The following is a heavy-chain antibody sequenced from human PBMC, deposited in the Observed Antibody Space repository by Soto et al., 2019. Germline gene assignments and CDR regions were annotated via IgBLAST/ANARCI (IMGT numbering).Heavy chain of an antibody. J-gene: IGHJ6*02. CDR2: ISWNSGSI. CDR1: GFTFDDYA. V-gene: IGHV3-9*01. D-gene: IGHD6-19*01. Sequence: PGGSLRLSCAASGFTFDDYAMHWVRQAPGKGLEWVSGISWNSGSIGYADSVKGRFTISRDNAKNSLYLQMNSLRAEDTALYYCAKEEGGQIAVAGHSYYYGMDVWGQGTTVTVSS. CDR3: AKEEGGQIAVAGHSYYYGMDV.